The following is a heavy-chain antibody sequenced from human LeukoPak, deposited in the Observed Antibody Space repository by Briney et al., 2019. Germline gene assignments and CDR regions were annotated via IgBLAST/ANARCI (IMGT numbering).Heavy chain of an antibody. D-gene: IGHD1-26*01. J-gene: IGHJ3*02. Sequence: GGSLRLSCAASGFSFSSYGMHWVRQAPGKGLEWVGFIRYDGSNKYYADSVKGRFTISRDNAKNSLYLQMNSLRAEDTALYYCARYRFVVGATDSFDIWGQGTMVTVSS. CDR3: ARYRFVVGATDSFDI. CDR1: GFSFSSYG. V-gene: IGHV3-30*02. CDR2: IRYDGSNK.